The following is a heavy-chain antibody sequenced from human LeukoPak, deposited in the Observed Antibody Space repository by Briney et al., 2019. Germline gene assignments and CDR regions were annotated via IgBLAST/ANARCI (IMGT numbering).Heavy chain of an antibody. J-gene: IGHJ4*02. Sequence: ASVKVSCQASGYTFTTYYMHWVRQAPGRGREWMGIINASGGSTSYAQKFQGRVTMTRDTSTSTVYMELSSLRSEDTAVYSCARDPGSYGPSYYFDYWGQGTLVTVSS. V-gene: IGHV1-46*01. CDR3: ARDPGSYGPSYYFDY. D-gene: IGHD5-18*01. CDR1: GYTFTTYY. CDR2: INASGGST.